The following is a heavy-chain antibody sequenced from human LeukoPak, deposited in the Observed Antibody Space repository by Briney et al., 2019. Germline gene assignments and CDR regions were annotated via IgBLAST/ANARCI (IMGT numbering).Heavy chain of an antibody. J-gene: IGHJ4*02. CDR3: ARIDLLAGTDY. CDR1: GFTFSSYS. V-gene: IGHV3-21*01. Sequence: GGSLRLSCAASGFTFSSYSMNWVRQAPGKGLEWVSSISSSSSYIYYADSVKGPFTISRDNAKNSLYLQMNSLRAEDTAVYYCARIDLLAGTDYWGQGTLVTVSS. CDR2: ISSSSSYI. D-gene: IGHD6-19*01.